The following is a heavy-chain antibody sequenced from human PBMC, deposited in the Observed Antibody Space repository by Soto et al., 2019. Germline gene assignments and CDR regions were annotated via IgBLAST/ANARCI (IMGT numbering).Heavy chain of an antibody. Sequence: QVQLVESGGGVVQPGRSLRLSCAASGLTFTNHGMHWVRQAPGKGLEWVAHISYDGTSEHYADSVKGRFTISRDNPNNTVHFQLNTLISEDTTVYYCAEDRLYNWNEPLDFLGQGTLVTVSS. CDR2: ISYDGTSE. J-gene: IGHJ4*02. D-gene: IGHD1-20*01. CDR1: GLTFTNHG. CDR3: AEDRLYNWNEPLDF. V-gene: IGHV3-30*18.